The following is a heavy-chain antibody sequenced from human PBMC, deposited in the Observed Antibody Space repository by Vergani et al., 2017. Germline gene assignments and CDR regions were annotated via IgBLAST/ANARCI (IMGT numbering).Heavy chain of an antibody. CDR3: ARQSNGNYYYMDV. CDR2: IWYDGSNK. V-gene: IGHV3-33*01. J-gene: IGHJ6*03. CDR1: GFTFSSYG. D-gene: IGHD2-8*01. Sequence: QVQLVESGGGVVQPGRSLRLSCAASGFTFSSYGMHWVRQAPGKGLEWVAVIWYDGSNKYYADSVKGRFTISRDNSKNTLYLQMNSLRAEDTAVYYCARQSNGNYYYMDVWGKGTTVTVSS.